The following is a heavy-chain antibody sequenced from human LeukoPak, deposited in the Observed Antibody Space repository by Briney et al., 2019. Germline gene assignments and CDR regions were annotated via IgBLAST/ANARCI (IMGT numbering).Heavy chain of an antibody. J-gene: IGHJ4*02. CDR1: GGSISSGSYF. V-gene: IGHV4-61*02. D-gene: IGHD6-19*01. CDR2: IYTSGST. CDR3: ARERAVAGPYYFDY. Sequence: SETLSLTCTVSGGSISSGSYFWSWIRQPAGKGLEWIGRIYTSGSTNYNPPLKSRITISLDTSMNQFSLNLSSVTAAETAVYYCARERAVAGPYYFDYWGPGILVTVSS.